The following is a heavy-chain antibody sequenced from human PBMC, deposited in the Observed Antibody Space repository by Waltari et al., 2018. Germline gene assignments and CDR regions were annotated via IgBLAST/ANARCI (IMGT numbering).Heavy chain of an antibody. CDR3: ARDRGTGLYLDS. D-gene: IGHD1-1*01. V-gene: IGHV4-4*02. CDR1: GDSMNSNSW. J-gene: IGHJ4*02. Sequence: QLQLQESGPGLVKPSETLSLTCTVSGDSMNSNSWWSWVRQSPDKGLEWIGQVLRNGKSTYNPSLEGRVIISLDTSNNRFSLELTSATAVDTAVYYCARDRGTGLYLDSWGPGTLVTVS. CDR2: VLRNGKS.